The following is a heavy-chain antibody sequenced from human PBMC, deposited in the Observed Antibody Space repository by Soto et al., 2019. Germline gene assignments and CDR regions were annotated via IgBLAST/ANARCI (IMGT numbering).Heavy chain of an antibody. CDR2: ISYDGSNK. J-gene: IGHJ4*02. CDR1: GLTVRSYG. D-gene: IGHD4-17*01. V-gene: IGHV3-30*03. CDR3: ARMPYGDYGYYFDY. Sequence: GGSMGLSCAASGLTVRSYGMHWVRQAPGKGLEWVAVISYDGSNKYYADSVKGRFTISRDNSKNTLYLQMNSLRAEDTAVYYCARMPYGDYGYYFDYWGQGTLVTVSS.